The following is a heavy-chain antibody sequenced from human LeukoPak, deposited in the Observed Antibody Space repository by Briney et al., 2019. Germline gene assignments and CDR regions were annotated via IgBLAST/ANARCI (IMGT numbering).Heavy chain of an antibody. CDR1: GFTFSSYP. Sequence: PGGSLRLSCSASGFTFSSYPMRWVRQAPGKGLVGGSAISGSGGSTCYADSVKGRFTISRDNSKNTLYLQMNSLRAEDTAVYYCTKDPSGHYYYYGMDVWGEGTTVTVSS. V-gene: IGHV3-23*01. J-gene: IGHJ6*04. CDR2: ISGSGGST. CDR3: TKDPSGHYYYYGMDV. D-gene: IGHD5-12*01.